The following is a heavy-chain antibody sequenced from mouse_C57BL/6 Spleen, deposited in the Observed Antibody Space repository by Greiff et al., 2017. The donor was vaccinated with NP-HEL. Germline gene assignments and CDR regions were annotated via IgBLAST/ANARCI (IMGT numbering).Heavy chain of an antibody. D-gene: IGHD1-1*01. J-gene: IGHJ3*01. Sequence: QVQLQQSGAELMQPGASVKLSCQATGYTFTGYWLEWVKQRPGPGLEWIGEILPGRGSTNYNEKFKGKATFTADPSSNTAYMQLSSLTTEDSAIYYCARGGRLYGAWFAYWGQGTLVTVSA. CDR1: GYTFTGYW. V-gene: IGHV1-9*01. CDR2: ILPGRGST. CDR3: ARGGRLYGAWFAY.